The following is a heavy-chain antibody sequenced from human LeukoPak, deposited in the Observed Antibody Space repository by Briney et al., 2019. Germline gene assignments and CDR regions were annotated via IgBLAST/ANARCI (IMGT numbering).Heavy chain of an antibody. J-gene: IGHJ4*02. CDR2: IYPRDGST. V-gene: IGHV1-46*01. CDR3: ARDQEGFDY. CDR1: GYTFTSNY. Sequence: ASVKVSCKASGYTFTSNYIHWLRQAPGQGLEWMGMIYPRDGSTSYAQKFQGRVTVTRDTSTSTVHMELSGLGSEDTAVYYCARDQEGFDYWGQGTLVTVSS.